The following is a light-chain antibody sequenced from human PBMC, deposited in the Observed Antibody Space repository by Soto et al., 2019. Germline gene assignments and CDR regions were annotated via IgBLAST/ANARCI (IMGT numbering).Light chain of an antibody. CDR1: QGVSSNY. Sequence: EIVLTQSPGTLSFSPWERATLSCRASQGVSSNYLAWYQQKSGQAPRLLLYGTSSRATGIPERFSGSGSGTDFTLTISRLEPEDFAVYYCQHYGSSRTFGQGTKVDIK. J-gene: IGKJ1*01. V-gene: IGKV3-20*01. CDR2: GTS. CDR3: QHYGSSRT.